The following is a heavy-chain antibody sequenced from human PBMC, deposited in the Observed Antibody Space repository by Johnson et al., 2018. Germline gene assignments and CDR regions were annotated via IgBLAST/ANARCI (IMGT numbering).Heavy chain of an antibody. CDR1: EFTFSNYA. V-gene: IGHV3-30-3*01. J-gene: IGHJ6*04. CDR3: ARGGILRYFDWLAGLDV. CDR2: ISFDGTNY. D-gene: IGHD3-9*01. Sequence: VQLVETGGGVVQPGRSLRLSCAASEFTFSNYAMHWVRQAPGKGLEWVALISFDGTNYYYADSVKGRFTISRDNSDNPLYLDMSSLGAEDEAVYYCARGGILRYFDWLAGLDVWGKGTTGTVSS.